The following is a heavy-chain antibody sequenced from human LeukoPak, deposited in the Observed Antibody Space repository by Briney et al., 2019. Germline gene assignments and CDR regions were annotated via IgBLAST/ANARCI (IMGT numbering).Heavy chain of an antibody. CDR1: GGPISSGSYY. D-gene: IGHD3-10*01. CDR2: IYTSGST. V-gene: IGHV4-61*02. CDR3: ACSHTYYYGSGSRDY. Sequence: TLSLTCTVSGGPISSGSYYWSWIRQPAGKGLGWIGRIYTSGSTNYNPSLKSRVTISVDTSKNQFSLNLSSVTAADTAVYYCACSHTYYYGSGSRDYWGQGTLVTVSS. J-gene: IGHJ4*02.